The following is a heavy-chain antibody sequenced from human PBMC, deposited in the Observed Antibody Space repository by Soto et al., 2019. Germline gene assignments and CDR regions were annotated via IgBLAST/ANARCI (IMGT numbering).Heavy chain of an antibody. CDR1: GDRMSVSV. CDR3: ARAPILVGVTIYENYLDY. Sequence: SVKRARKAAGDRMSVSVVSWGRQAPEQGLEWMGGFIPSFDTANYAQKFQGRVTIIADESTSTAYMELTSLRSEDTAVYYCARAPILVGVTIYENYLDYSGQGPLLTVYS. CDR2: FIPSFDTA. J-gene: IGHJ4*02. D-gene: IGHD4-17*01. V-gene: IGHV1-69*13.